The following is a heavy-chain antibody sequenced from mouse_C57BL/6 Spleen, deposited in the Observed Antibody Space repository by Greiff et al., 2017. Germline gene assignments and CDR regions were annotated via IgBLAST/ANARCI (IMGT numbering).Heavy chain of an antibody. Sequence: VKLVESGAELVKPGASVKISCKASGYAFSSYWMNWVKQRPGKGLEWIGQIYPGDGDTNYNGKFKGKATLTADKSSSTAYMQLSSLTSEDSAVYFCARSGAMITTGNYFDYWGQGTTLTVSS. J-gene: IGHJ2*01. CDR2: IYPGDGDT. D-gene: IGHD2-4*01. V-gene: IGHV1-80*01. CDR3: ARSGAMITTGNYFDY. CDR1: GYAFSSYW.